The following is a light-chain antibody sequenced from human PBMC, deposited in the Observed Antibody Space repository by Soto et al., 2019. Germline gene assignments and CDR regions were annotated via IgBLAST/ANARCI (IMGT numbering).Light chain of an antibody. V-gene: IGKV1-12*01. CDR1: QDISRW. CDR3: QKADTFPLA. Sequence: DIQMTPSPASVSAYVGDSVTITCRASQDISRWLAWYQQKPGKAPRLLIYAASTLESGVPSRFRGSGSGTLFTLTITTLLPEDFATYYCQKADTFPLAFGGGTKLEI. J-gene: IGKJ4*02. CDR2: AAS.